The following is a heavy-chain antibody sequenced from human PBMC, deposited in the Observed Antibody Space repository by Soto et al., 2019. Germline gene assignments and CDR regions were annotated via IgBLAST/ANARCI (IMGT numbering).Heavy chain of an antibody. D-gene: IGHD2-21*01. V-gene: IGHV1-69*12. CDR2: ITPTFANP. CDR3: ARDRVMRGQSYYYGMDV. Sequence: QVVLVQSGAEVKKPGSSVKVSCKTSGGTFSSFAISWVRLAPGQGLAWMGVITPTFANPSYALEFQGRVSITADESARTAYMELRRRRSEDTAVYYCARDRVMRGQSYYYGMDVWGQGTTVTVSS. J-gene: IGHJ6*02. CDR1: GGTFSSFA.